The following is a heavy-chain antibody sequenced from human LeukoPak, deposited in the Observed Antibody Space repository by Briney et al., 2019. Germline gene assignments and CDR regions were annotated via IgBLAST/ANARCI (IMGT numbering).Heavy chain of an antibody. CDR2: IYSYNGNT. CDR3: ARLKNYGDYGY. CDR1: GYTFTSYV. V-gene: IGHV1-18*01. Sequence: ASVKVSCKASGYTFTSYVISWVRQAPGQGLEWMGWIYSYNGNTNYAQKFQGRVTITTDTSTSIAYMELRSLTSDDTAVYYCARLKNYGDYGYWGQGALVTVSS. J-gene: IGHJ4*02. D-gene: IGHD4-17*01.